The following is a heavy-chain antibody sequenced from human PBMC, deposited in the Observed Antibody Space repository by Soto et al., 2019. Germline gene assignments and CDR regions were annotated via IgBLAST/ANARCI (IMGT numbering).Heavy chain of an antibody. J-gene: IGHJ4*02. Sequence: SLRLSCAASGFTFDDYAMHWVRQAPGKGLEWVSGISWNSGSIGYADSVKGRFTISRDNAKNSLYLQMNSLRPEDTAFYYCARDGTRPYTTSWHYFDYWGQGTLVTVSS. V-gene: IGHV3-9*01. CDR1: GFTFDDYA. CDR2: ISWNSGSI. CDR3: ARDGTRPYTTSWHYFDY. D-gene: IGHD6-13*01.